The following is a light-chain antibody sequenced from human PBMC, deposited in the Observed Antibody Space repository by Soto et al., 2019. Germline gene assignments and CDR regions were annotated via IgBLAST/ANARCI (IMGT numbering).Light chain of an antibody. CDR3: QQYGSSPPGLT. Sequence: EIVLTQSPGTLSLSPGERATLSCRASQSVSSTYLAWYQQKPGQPPRLLIYGASSRATGIPDRFSGSGSGTDFTLTISRLEPEDFAVYYCQQYGSSPPGLTFGGGTKVEIK. J-gene: IGKJ4*01. CDR2: GAS. V-gene: IGKV3-20*01. CDR1: QSVSSTY.